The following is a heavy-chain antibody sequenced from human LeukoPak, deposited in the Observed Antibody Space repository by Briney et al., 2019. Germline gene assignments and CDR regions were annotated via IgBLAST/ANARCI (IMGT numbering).Heavy chain of an antibody. Sequence: GGSLRLSCAASGFTFSSYAMSWVRQAPGKGLEWVSAISGSGGSTYYADSVKGRYTISRDNSKNTLYLQMNSLRAEDTAVYYCAKGTGSYYAGFDYWGQGTLVTVSS. D-gene: IGHD1-26*01. CDR2: ISGSGGST. J-gene: IGHJ4*02. V-gene: IGHV3-23*01. CDR1: GFTFSSYA. CDR3: AKGTGSYYAGFDY.